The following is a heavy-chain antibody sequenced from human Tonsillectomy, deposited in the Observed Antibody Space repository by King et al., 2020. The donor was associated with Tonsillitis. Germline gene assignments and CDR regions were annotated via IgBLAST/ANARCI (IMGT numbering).Heavy chain of an antibody. V-gene: IGHV1-18*01. D-gene: IGHD1-26*01. CDR3: TRDKAVGAMDY. Sequence: VQLVESGPEVKKPGASVKVSCKASGYTFSNYGITLVRQAPGQGREWMGWISVYSGDINYYQKVHGSVTMTTNTSTNTAYMELRSLRSDDTAIYYCTRDKAVGAMDYWGQGTLVTVSS. J-gene: IGHJ4*02. CDR1: GYTFSNYG. CDR2: ISVYSGDI.